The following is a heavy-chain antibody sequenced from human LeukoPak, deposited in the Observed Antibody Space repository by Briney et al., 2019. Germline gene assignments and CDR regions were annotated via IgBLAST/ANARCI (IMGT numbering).Heavy chain of an antibody. CDR3: ARDADDYGDYADLDY. Sequence: RASVKVSCKASGYTFTGYYMHWVRQAPGQGLEWMGWINPNSGGTNYAQKFQGRVTMTRDTSISTAYMELSRLRSDDTAVYYCARDADDYGDYADLDYWGQGTLVTVSS. D-gene: IGHD4-17*01. V-gene: IGHV1-2*02. CDR1: GYTFTGYY. CDR2: INPNSGGT. J-gene: IGHJ4*02.